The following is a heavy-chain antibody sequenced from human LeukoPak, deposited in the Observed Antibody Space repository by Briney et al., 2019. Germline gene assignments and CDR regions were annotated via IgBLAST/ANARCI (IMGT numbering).Heavy chain of an antibody. CDR3: ARAQPATVTTPIDY. D-gene: IGHD4-11*01. Sequence: GASVKVSCKASGYTFTSYGISWVRQAPGRGLEWMGWISAYNVNTNYAQKLQGTVTMTTDTSTSTAYMELRSLRSDDTAVYYCARAQPATVTTPIDYWGQGTLVTVSS. CDR1: GYTFTSYG. V-gene: IGHV1-18*01. J-gene: IGHJ4*02. CDR2: ISAYNVNT.